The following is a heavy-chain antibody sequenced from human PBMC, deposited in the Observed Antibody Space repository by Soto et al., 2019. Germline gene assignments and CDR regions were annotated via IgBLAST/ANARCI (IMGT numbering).Heavy chain of an antibody. CDR1: GYSFTTYG. Sequence: QVQLEQSGAEVKKPGASVKVSCKASGYSFTTYGISWVRQAPGQGLEWMGWIRPYNGDPNYAQNFQGRVTMTTDPSTSTAYMYLRNLRSDDTAVYYWARDRNIAAAGDVFYLWGQGTMVTVSS. V-gene: IGHV1-18*01. D-gene: IGHD6-13*01. CDR2: IRPYNGDP. CDR3: ARDRNIAAAGDVFYL. J-gene: IGHJ3*01.